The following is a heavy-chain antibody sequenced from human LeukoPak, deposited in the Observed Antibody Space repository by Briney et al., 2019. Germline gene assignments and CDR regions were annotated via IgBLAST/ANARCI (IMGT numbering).Heavy chain of an antibody. CDR2: IYYSGST. Sequence: PSETLSLTCTVSGGSISNSYWSWIRQSPGKGLEWIGYIYYSGSTNYNPSLKSRVTISVDTSKNRFSLKLSSETAADTAFYYCATYIVGAYNWIDPWGQGTLVTVSS. V-gene: IGHV4-59*01. CDR1: GGSISNSY. J-gene: IGHJ5*02. CDR3: ATYIVGAYNWIDP. D-gene: IGHD1-26*01.